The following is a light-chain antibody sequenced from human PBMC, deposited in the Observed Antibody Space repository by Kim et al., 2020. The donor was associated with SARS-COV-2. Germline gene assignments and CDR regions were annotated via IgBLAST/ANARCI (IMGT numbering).Light chain of an antibody. Sequence: QPVLTQSPSASASLGASVKLTCTLSSRHSSYAIAWHQQQPEKGPRFLMKINSDGTHRKGDGISDHFSGSSSGAERYLTISNLQSEDEADYYCQTWDTGTPYVFGTGTRSPS. CDR3: QTWDTGTPYV. J-gene: IGLJ1*01. CDR1: SRHSSYA. V-gene: IGLV4-69*01. CDR2: INSDGTH.